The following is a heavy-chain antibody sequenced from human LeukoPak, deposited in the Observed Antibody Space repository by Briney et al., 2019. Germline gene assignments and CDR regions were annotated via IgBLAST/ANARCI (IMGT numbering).Heavy chain of an antibody. V-gene: IGHV3-74*01. Sequence: GGSLXXSCAVSGFTFSNSWMHWVRQTPGKGGGWVSRIKSDGSSKIYADSVKGGFTISRDNDKKTLYLQMNSQRAEETGVYYCVRAGSYKFDYWGQGTLVTVSS. CDR2: IKSDGSSK. D-gene: IGHD1-26*01. CDR1: GFTFSNSW. CDR3: VRAGSYKFDY. J-gene: IGHJ4*02.